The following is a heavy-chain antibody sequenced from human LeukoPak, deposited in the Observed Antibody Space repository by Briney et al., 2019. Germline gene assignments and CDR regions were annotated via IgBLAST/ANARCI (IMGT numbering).Heavy chain of an antibody. CDR1: GGSVSSGSYY. V-gene: IGHV4-61*01. Sequence: PSETQSLTCTVSGGSVSSGSYYWSWIRQPPGKGLDWIGYISYSGSSNYNPSVKSRVTISVDTSKNQFSLKLSSVTAADTAVYYCARGRTVAGYFDFWGQGTLVTVSS. CDR2: ISYSGSS. D-gene: IGHD6-19*01. CDR3: ARGRTVAGYFDF. J-gene: IGHJ4*02.